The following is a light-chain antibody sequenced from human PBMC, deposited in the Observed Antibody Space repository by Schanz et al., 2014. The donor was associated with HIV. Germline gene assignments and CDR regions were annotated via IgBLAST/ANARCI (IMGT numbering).Light chain of an antibody. Sequence: NFMLTQPHSVSESPGKTVTISCTRSSGSIGSYFVQWYQQRPGSAPSIVIYENNQRHSGVPDRFSGSIDSSSNSASLTISGLKTEGEADYFCHSSDAADPGVFGGGTKLTVL. CDR3: HSSDAADPGV. CDR1: SGSIGSYF. V-gene: IGLV6-57*04. CDR2: ENN. J-gene: IGLJ3*02.